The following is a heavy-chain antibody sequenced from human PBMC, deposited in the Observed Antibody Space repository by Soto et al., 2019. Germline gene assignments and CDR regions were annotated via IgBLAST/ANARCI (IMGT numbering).Heavy chain of an antibody. CDR1: GGSMSTYY. CDR3: ARSRSSSWYTNWFDP. V-gene: IGHV4-59*12. Sequence: PSETLSLTCTVSGGSMSTYYWTWIRKLPGKGLEWIGYIYYTGTINYNPSLKSRVTISVDTSKNQFSLKLSSVTAADTAVYYCARSRSSSWYTNWFDPWGQGTLVTVSS. CDR2: IYYTGTI. D-gene: IGHD6-13*01. J-gene: IGHJ5*02.